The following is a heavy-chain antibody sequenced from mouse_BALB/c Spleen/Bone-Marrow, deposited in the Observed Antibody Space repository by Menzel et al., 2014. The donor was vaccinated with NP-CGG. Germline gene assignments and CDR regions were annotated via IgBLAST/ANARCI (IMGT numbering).Heavy chain of an antibody. CDR2: IDPYNGDT. Sequence: EVQVVESGPELVKPGASVKISCKASGYSFTGYFMNWVMQSHGKSLEWIGRIDPYNGDTFYNQKFKGKATLTVDKSSSTAHMELRSLASEDSAVYYCASSFITTAYYFDYWGQGTTLTVSS. CDR3: ASSFITTAYYFDY. V-gene: IGHV1-20*02. J-gene: IGHJ2*01. CDR1: GYSFTGYF. D-gene: IGHD1-2*01.